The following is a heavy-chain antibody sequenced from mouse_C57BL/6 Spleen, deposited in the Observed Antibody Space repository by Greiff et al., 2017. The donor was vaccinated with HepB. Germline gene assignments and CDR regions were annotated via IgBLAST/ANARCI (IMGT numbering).Heavy chain of an antibody. CDR2: INPSSGYT. CDR1: GYTFTSYT. CDR3: ASTVVARDWYFDV. V-gene: IGHV1-4*01. D-gene: IGHD1-1*01. J-gene: IGHJ1*03. Sequence: QVQLQQSGAELARPGASVKMSCKASGYTFTSYTMHWVKQRPGQGLEWIGYINPSSGYTKYNQKFKDKATLTADKSSSTAYMQLSSLTSEDSAVYYCASTVVARDWYFDVWGTGTTVTVSS.